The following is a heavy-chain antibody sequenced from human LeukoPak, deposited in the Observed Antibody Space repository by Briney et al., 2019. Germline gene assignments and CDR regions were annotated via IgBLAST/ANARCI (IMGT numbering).Heavy chain of an antibody. V-gene: IGHV3-7*01. CDR3: AREYSSGWYAGGNWFDP. J-gene: IGHJ5*02. D-gene: IGHD6-19*01. CDR1: GFSFSTYW. Sequence: PGGSLRLSCAASGFSFSTYWMSWVRQAPGKGLEWVGNINQDGSEEYHVDSLRGRFTISRDNAKNSLYLQVNSLRAEDTAVYYCAREYSSGWYAGGNWFDPWGQGTLVTVSS. CDR2: INQDGSEE.